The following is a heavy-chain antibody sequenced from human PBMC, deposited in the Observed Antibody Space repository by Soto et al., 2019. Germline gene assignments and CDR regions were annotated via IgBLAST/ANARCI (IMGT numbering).Heavy chain of an antibody. CDR3: ARHPRSTRQLELRGRFDY. J-gene: IGHJ4*02. CDR2: IYYSGST. D-gene: IGHD1-7*01. V-gene: IGHV4-39*01. CDR1: GGSISSSSYY. Sequence: SETLSLTCTVSGGSISSSSYYWGWIRQPPGKGLEWIGSIYYSGSTYYNPSLKSRVTISVDTSKNQFSLKLSSVTAADTAVYYCARHPRSTRQLELRGRFDYWGQGTLVTVSS.